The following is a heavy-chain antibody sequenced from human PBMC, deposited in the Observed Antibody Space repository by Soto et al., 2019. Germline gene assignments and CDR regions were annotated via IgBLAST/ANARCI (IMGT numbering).Heavy chain of an antibody. D-gene: IGHD6-13*01. V-gene: IGHV3-66*01. CDR2: IYSGGST. J-gene: IGHJ4*02. Sequence: PGGSLRLSCAAFGFTISSNYMSWVRQAPGKGLEWVSVIYSGGSTYYADSVEGRFTISRDNSKNTLYLQMNSLRAEDTAVYYCAREPAAGLDYWGQGTLVTVSS. CDR1: GFTISSNY. CDR3: AREPAAGLDY.